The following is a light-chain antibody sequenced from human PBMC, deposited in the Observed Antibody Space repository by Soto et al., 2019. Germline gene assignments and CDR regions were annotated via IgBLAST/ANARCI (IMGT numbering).Light chain of an antibody. CDR3: QQYNVYPWT. V-gene: IGKV1-5*03. J-gene: IGKJ1*01. Sequence: DIPMTQSPSTLSVSVGDRVTITCRASRSISRWLAWYQQKPGKAPELLIYEASSLKSWVPSRFSGSGSGTEFTLTISSLQPDDLASYYCQQYNVYPWTFGQGTKVEIK. CDR1: RSISRW. CDR2: EAS.